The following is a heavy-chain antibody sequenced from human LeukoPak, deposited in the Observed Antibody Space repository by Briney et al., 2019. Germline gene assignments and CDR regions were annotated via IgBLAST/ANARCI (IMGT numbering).Heavy chain of an antibody. Sequence: GGSLRLSCAASGFTFSSYPMHWVRQAPGKGLEWVSYISSSGSTIYYADSVKGRFTISRDNAKNSLYLQMNSLRAEDTAVYYCARDLSPVGYCSSTSCPKNVAFDIWGQGTMVTVSS. CDR2: ISSSGSTI. V-gene: IGHV3-48*03. CDR1: GFTFSSYP. CDR3: ARDLSPVGYCSSTSCPKNVAFDI. D-gene: IGHD2-2*01. J-gene: IGHJ3*02.